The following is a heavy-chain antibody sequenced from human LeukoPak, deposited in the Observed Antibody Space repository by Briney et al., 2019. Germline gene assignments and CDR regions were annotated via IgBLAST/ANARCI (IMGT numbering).Heavy chain of an antibody. V-gene: IGHV7-4-1*02. CDR3: ARDLPSYCSGGSCYSKGVYYYYGMDV. Sequence: ASVKVSCKASGYTFTSYAMNWVRQAPGQGLEWMGWINTNTGNPTYAQGFTGRFVFSLDTSVSTAYLQISSLKAEDTAVYYCARDLPSYCSGGSCYSKGVYYYYGMDVWGQGTTVTVSS. CDR2: INTNTGNP. CDR1: GYTFTSYA. D-gene: IGHD2-15*01. J-gene: IGHJ6*02.